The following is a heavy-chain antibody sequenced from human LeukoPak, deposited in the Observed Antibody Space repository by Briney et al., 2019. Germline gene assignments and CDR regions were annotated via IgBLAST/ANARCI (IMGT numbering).Heavy chain of an antibody. CDR2: ILYDGSNK. J-gene: IGHJ4*01. V-gene: IGHV3-30-3*01. CDR1: GFTFSSSA. D-gene: IGHD1-26*01. Sequence: PGRSLRLSCAASGFTFSSSAMHWSRQAPGKGLNWVAVILYDGSNKYYADSVKGRFTISRDNSKNTLYLQMNSVRAEDTAVYYCARASGSYWAGIGYWGHGTLVTVSS. CDR3: ARASGSYWAGIGY.